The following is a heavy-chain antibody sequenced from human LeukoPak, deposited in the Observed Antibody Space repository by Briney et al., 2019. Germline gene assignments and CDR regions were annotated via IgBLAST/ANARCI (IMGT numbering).Heavy chain of an antibody. Sequence: GGSLRLPCAASGFTFSSYAMSWVRQAPGKGLECVSAISSSGGSTSYADSVKGRFTISRDNSKNTLYLQMSSLRAEDTAVYYCARDLDYYGWGSYYDYWGQGTLVTVSS. CDR2: ISSSGGST. V-gene: IGHV3-23*01. CDR3: ARDLDYYGWGSYYDY. CDR1: GFTFSSYA. D-gene: IGHD3-10*01. J-gene: IGHJ4*02.